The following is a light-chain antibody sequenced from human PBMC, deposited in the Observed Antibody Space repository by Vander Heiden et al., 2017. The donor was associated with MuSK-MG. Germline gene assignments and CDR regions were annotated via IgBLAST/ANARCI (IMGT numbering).Light chain of an antibody. Sequence: SYVLTQPPSVSVAPGQTVTIPCGGNNIGRKSVHWYQRKPGQAPVLVVYDDSDRPSGIPERFAGSNSGNTATLTISTVEAGDEADYYCQVWDTVSDHLVVFGGGTKLTVL. V-gene: IGLV3-21*02. CDR1: NIGRKS. J-gene: IGLJ2*01. CDR3: QVWDTVSDHLVV. CDR2: DDS.